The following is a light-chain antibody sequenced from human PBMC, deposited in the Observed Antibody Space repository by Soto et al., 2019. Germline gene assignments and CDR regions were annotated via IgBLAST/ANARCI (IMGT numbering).Light chain of an antibody. Sequence: QSALTQPVSVSGSPGQSITISCTGTSSDVGGYNYVSWYQQHPGKAPKLMIYAVTKRPSGVSNRFSGSKSGNTASLTISGLQAEDESDYYCSSYTSISTMVFGGGTKVTVL. CDR3: SSYTSISTMV. CDR2: AVT. V-gene: IGLV2-14*01. J-gene: IGLJ2*01. CDR1: SSDVGGYNY.